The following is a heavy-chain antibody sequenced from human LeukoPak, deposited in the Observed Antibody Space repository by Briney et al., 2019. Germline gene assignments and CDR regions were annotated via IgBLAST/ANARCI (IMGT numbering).Heavy chain of an antibody. D-gene: IGHD3-10*01. V-gene: IGHV4-34*01. Sequence: PSETLSLTCAVYGGSFSGYYWSWIRQPPGKGLEWTGEINHSGSTNYNPSLKSRVTISVDTSKNQFSLKLSSVTAADTAVYYCARRGAYYGSGSYYRYWGQGTLVTVSS. J-gene: IGHJ4*02. CDR1: GGSFSGYY. CDR2: INHSGST. CDR3: ARRGAYYGSGSYYRY.